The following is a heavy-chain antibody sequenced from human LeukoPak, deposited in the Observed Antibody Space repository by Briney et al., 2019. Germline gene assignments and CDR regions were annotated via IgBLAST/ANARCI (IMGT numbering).Heavy chain of an antibody. CDR2: IGAYNGNT. D-gene: IGHD2-2*01. J-gene: IGHJ4*02. V-gene: IGHV1-18*01. Sequence: GASVKVSCKASDYTFAESGISWVRQAPGQGLEWMGWIGAYNGNTKYVQKFQGRVTMTADTSTSTAYLELGSLSSDDTALYYCGRDHQYDFDYWGQGTLVTVSS. CDR3: GRDHQYDFDY. CDR1: DYTFAESG.